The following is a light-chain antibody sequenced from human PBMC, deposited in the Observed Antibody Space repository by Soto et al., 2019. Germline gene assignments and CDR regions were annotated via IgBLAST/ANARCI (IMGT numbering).Light chain of an antibody. J-gene: IGKJ4*01. CDR1: QSINNY. Sequence: EIVLTHSPDTLSLSPGDRATLSCRASQSINNYLAWYQQKPGQAPRLLIYDGSNRATGIPARFSGSGSGTDFTLTISSLQPDDFATYYCQQYNSYLLTFGGGTKVDIK. CDR3: QQYNSYLLT. V-gene: IGKV3-11*01. CDR2: DGS.